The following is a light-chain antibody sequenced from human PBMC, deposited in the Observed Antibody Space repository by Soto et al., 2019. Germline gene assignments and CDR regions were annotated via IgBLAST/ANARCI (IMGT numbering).Light chain of an antibody. CDR3: EPDATLLLK. Sequence: GALFLYTGERATLSCRASQSLNSFYLAWYQQKPGQAPRLLIYGSSNRATGIPDRFSGSGSGTDFTLTISSLDPEDVGVCYCEPDATLLLKLGQGTRVDIK. J-gene: IGKJ1*01. V-gene: IGKV3-20*01. CDR1: QSLNSFY. CDR2: GSS.